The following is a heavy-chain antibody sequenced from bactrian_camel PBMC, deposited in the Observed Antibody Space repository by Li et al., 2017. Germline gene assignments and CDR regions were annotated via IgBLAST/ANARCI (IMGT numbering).Heavy chain of an antibody. D-gene: IGHD5*01. CDR1: GYTYSSNC. Sequence: EVQLVESGGALVQPGGSLRLSCDASGYTYSSNCMGWFRQAPGKEREGVAFVYFGGGRTYYAGSVKGRFTISRDNAKNTVYLQMNSLKSEDTALYYCAANVWHIPPASALRGGEYKYWGQGTQVTVS. CDR2: VYFGGGRT. J-gene: IGHJ4*01. CDR3: AANVWHIPPASALRGGEYKY. V-gene: IGHV3S40*01.